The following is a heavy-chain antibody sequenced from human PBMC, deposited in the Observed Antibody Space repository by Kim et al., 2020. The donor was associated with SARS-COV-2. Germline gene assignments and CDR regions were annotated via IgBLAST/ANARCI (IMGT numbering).Heavy chain of an antibody. CDR1: GFTFSSYA. CDR3: ARDAGGIDCSGGSCYSLYYYGMDV. CDR2: ISYDGSNK. J-gene: IGHJ6*02. V-gene: IGHV3-30*04. D-gene: IGHD2-15*01. Sequence: GGSLRLSCAASGFTFSSYAMHWVRQAPGKGLEWVAVISYDGSNKYYADSVKGRFTLSRDNSKNTLYLQMNSLRAEDTAVYYCARDAGGIDCSGGSCYSLYYYGMDVWGQGTTVTVSS.